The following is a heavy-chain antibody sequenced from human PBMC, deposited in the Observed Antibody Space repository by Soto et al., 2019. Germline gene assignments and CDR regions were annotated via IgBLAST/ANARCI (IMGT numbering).Heavy chain of an antibody. Sequence: EVPLVESGGGLVQPGRSLRLSCAASGFTFDDYAMHWVRQAPGKGLEWVSGISWNSGSIGYADSVKGRFTISRDNAKNSLYLQMNSLRAEDTALYYCAKDSRGPIGGFYYYYYMDVWGKGTTVTVSS. D-gene: IGHD3-10*01. V-gene: IGHV3-9*01. CDR1: GFTFDDYA. CDR2: ISWNSGSI. CDR3: AKDSRGPIGGFYYYYYMDV. J-gene: IGHJ6*03.